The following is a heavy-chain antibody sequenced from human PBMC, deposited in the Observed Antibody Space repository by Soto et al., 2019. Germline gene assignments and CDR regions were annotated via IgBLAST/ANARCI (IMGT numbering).Heavy chain of an antibody. CDR3: ARGITMVRGVIHTPYFDY. D-gene: IGHD3-10*01. Sequence: QLQLQESGPGLVKPSQTLSLTCTVSGGSINSGGYYWSWIRQHPGKGLEWIGYIYNSGSTYYNPSLTSRVTISVDTSKNPFSLKLSSVTAADTAVYSCARGITMVRGVIHTPYFDYWGQGTLVTVSS. J-gene: IGHJ4*02. CDR2: IYNSGST. CDR1: GGSINSGGYY. V-gene: IGHV4-31*03.